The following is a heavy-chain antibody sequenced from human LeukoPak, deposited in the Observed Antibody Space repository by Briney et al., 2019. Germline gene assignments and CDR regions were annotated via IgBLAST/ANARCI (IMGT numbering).Heavy chain of an antibody. Sequence: SETLSLTCAVYGGSFSGYYWSWVRQPPGKGLEWIGEINHSGSTNYNPSLKSRVTISVDTSKNQFSLKLSSVTAADTAVYYCARVGYSSSWYRVRYFDLWGRGTLVTVSS. J-gene: IGHJ2*01. CDR3: ARVGYSSSWYRVRYFDL. V-gene: IGHV4-34*01. CDR1: GGSFSGYY. CDR2: INHSGST. D-gene: IGHD6-13*01.